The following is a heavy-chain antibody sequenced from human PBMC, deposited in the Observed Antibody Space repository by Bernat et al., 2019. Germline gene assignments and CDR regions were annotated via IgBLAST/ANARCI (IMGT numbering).Heavy chain of an antibody. CDR2: ISYDGNHK. D-gene: IGHD3-10*01. CDR3: ARTPMVQGAFPYIMDV. V-gene: IGHV3-30-3*01. Sequence: QVQLVESGGGVVQPGTSLRLSCAASGFIFSDFVMHWVRQAPGKGLEWMAAISYDGNHKYYADSVKGRFTISRDSSKDTLYLQMNSLRTDDTAVYHCARTPMVQGAFPYIMDVWGRGTTVTVSS. CDR1: GFIFSDFV. J-gene: IGHJ6*03.